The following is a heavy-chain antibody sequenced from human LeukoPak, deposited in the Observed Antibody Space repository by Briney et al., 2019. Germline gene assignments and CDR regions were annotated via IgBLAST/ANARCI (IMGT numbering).Heavy chain of an antibody. CDR2: ISHRGST. D-gene: IGHD6-13*01. V-gene: IGHV4-34*01. Sequence: SETLSLTCAVYGGSFTGYYWSWIRQPSGKGLEWIGEISHRGSTNYNPSLKSRVTISVYTSKNQFSLKLTSVTAADTAVYYCARGRRQLVRSWGYWGQGTLVTVSS. J-gene: IGHJ4*02. CDR3: ARGRRQLVRSWGY. CDR1: GGSFTGYY.